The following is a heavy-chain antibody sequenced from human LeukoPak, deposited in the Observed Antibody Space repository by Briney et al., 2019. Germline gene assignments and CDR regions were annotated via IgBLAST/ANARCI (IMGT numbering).Heavy chain of an antibody. CDR1: GFTFSSYG. CDR2: ISYEGSNK. Sequence: GGSLRLSCAASGFTFSSYGMHWVRQAPGKGLEWVPVISYEGSNKYYADSVKGRFTISRDNSKNTLYLQMNSLRAEDTAVYYCAKFEDIVVVPAAAIDYWGQGTLVTVSS. V-gene: IGHV3-30*18. CDR3: AKFEDIVVVPAAAIDY. J-gene: IGHJ4*02. D-gene: IGHD2-2*01.